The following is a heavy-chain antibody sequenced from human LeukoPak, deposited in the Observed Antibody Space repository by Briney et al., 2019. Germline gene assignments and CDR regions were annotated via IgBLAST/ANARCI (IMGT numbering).Heavy chain of an antibody. CDR3: ARHGHHGDHDY. J-gene: IGHJ4*02. D-gene: IGHD2-21*02. V-gene: IGHV4-39*01. CDR2: IYYSGRT. CDR1: VGSISSGSYY. Sequence: SETLSLTCTVSVGSISSGSYYWGWIRPPPGKGLGWIVSIYYSGRTYYNPSLKSRVNISVDTPKNQFSLKLTSVTAADTAVYYCARHGHHGDHDYWGQGTLVTVSS.